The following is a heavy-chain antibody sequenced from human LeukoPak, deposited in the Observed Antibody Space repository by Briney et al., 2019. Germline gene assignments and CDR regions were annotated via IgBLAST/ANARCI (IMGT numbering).Heavy chain of an antibody. CDR3: ARVWEYYYGSGSYYRYYYYMDV. V-gene: IGHV4-61*02. J-gene: IGHJ6*03. Sequence: SETLSLTCTVSGGSISSGSYYWSWIRQPAGKGLEWIGRIYTSGSTNYNPSLKSRVTISVDTSKNQFSLKLSSVTAADTAVYYCARVWEYYYGSGSYYRYYYYMDVWGKGTTVTVSS. CDR1: GGSISSGSYY. D-gene: IGHD3-10*01. CDR2: IYTSGST.